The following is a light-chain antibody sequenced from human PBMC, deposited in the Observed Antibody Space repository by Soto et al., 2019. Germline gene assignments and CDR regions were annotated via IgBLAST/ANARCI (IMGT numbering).Light chain of an antibody. CDR1: SSDVVSYNY. CDR3: SLYTSENTYV. CDR2: EAS. J-gene: IGLJ1*01. V-gene: IGLV2-18*01. Sequence: QSALTQPRSVSGSPGQSVSISCTGSSSDVVSYNYVSWYQHHPGKAPKLMIYEASNRPSGVPDRFSGSKSGNTASLTISGLQAADEADYYCSLYTSENTYVFGTGTKLTVL.